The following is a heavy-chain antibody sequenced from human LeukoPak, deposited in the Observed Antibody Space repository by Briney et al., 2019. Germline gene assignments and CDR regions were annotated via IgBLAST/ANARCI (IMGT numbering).Heavy chain of an antibody. CDR2: IYHSGST. D-gene: IGHD3-3*01. J-gene: IGHJ4*02. V-gene: IGHV4-38-2*01. CDR1: NYSISSGYY. Sequence: PSETLSLTCVVSNYSISSGYYWGWIRQPPGKGLEWIGSIYHSGSTYYSPSLKSRVTISVDTPKNQFSLKLSSVTAAHTAVYSCARAGPFYNFWSGPECYFDYWGQGTLVTASS. CDR3: ARAGPFYNFWSGPECYFDY.